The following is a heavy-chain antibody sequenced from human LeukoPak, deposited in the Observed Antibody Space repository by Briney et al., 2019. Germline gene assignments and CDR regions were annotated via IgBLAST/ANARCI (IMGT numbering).Heavy chain of an antibody. D-gene: IGHD3-10*01. V-gene: IGHV3-7*01. CDR2: IKQDGSEK. CDR1: GFTFSTYW. J-gene: IGHJ6*02. Sequence: PGGSPRLSCAASGFTFSTYWMSWVRQAPGKGLEWVANIKQDGSEKYYVDSVKGRFTISRDNAKNSLYLQMNSLRAEDTAVYYCARDLMVRGVIPYYYYYGMDVWGQGTTVIVSS. CDR3: ARDLMVRGVIPYYYYYGMDV.